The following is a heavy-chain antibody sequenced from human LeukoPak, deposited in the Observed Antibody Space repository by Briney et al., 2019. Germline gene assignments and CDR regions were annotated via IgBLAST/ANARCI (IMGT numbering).Heavy chain of an antibody. J-gene: IGHJ3*02. CDR2: IYYSGTT. CDR1: GGSISSSSYY. V-gene: IGHV4-39*07. CDR3: ARLYCSGGTCYSDRGAFGI. Sequence: SETLSLTCTVSGGSISSSSYYWGWIRQPPGKGLEWIGTIYYSGTTYYNPSLKSRVTISVDTSKNQFSLKLSSVTAADTAVYYCARLYCSGGTCYSDRGAFGIWGQGTMVTVSS. D-gene: IGHD2-15*01.